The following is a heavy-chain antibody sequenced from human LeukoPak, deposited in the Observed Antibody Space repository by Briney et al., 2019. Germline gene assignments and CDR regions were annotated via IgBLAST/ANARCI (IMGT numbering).Heavy chain of an antibody. Sequence: SETLSLTCAVYGGSFSGYYWSWIRQPPGKGLEWIGEINHSGSTNYNPSLKSRVTISVDTSKNQFSLKLSSVTAADTAVYYCARLTYCGGDCYAYYFDYWGQGTLVTVSS. CDR1: GGSFSGYY. CDR3: ARLTYCGGDCYAYYFDY. J-gene: IGHJ4*02. D-gene: IGHD2-21*02. CDR2: INHSGST. V-gene: IGHV4-34*01.